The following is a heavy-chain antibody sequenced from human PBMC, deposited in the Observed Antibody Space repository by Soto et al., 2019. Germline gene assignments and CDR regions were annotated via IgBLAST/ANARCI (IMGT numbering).Heavy chain of an antibody. CDR3: ARSNPVKGAYSDNGMDV. V-gene: IGHV5-51*01. CDR1: GYSFTSYW. CDR2: IYPGDSDT. J-gene: IGHJ6*02. Sequence: GESLKISCKGSGYSFTSYWIGWVRQMPGKGLEWMGIIYPGDSDTRYSPSFQGQVTISADKSISTAYLQWSSLKASDTAMYYCARSNPVKGAYSDNGMDVWGQGTTVTVSS.